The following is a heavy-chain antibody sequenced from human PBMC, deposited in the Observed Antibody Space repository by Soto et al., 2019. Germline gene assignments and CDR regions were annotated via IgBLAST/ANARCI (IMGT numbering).Heavy chain of an antibody. CDR1: GSTFNNDW. Sequence: PGGSLRLSCAVSGSTFNNDWMHWVRQAPGKGLVWISHINSDGSGTNYADSVKGRITIARDNAKNMVYLQMNSLRAEDTAVYFCARDRSYSLDVWGQGTTVTVSS. CDR3: ARDRSYSLDV. V-gene: IGHV3-74*01. CDR2: INSDGSGT. J-gene: IGHJ6*02.